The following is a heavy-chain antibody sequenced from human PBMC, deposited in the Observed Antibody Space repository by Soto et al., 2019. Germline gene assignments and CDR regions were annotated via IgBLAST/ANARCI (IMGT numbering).Heavy chain of an antibody. J-gene: IGHJ3*02. CDR1: GFTFSSYD. V-gene: IGHV3-13*01. D-gene: IGHD3-9*01. CDR2: IGTAGDT. CDR3: ARRLLRYFDWSNDAFDI. Sequence: GGSLRLSCAASGFTFSSYDMHWVRQATGKGLEWVSAIGTAGDTYYPGSVKGRFTISRENAKNSLYLQMNSLRAGDTAVYYCARRLLRYFDWSNDAFDIWGQGTVVT.